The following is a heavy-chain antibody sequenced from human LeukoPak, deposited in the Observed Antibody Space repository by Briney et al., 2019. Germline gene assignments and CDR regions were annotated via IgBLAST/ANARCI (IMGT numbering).Heavy chain of an antibody. CDR1: GFTFSSYG. Sequence: GGSLRLSCAASGFTFSSYGMHWVRQAPGKGLEWVAVIWYDGSNKYYADSVKGQFTISRDNSKNTLYLQMNSLRAEDTAVYYCARDRGGYSSGWYYFDYWGQGTLVTVSS. J-gene: IGHJ4*02. CDR3: ARDRGGYSSGWYYFDY. D-gene: IGHD6-19*01. CDR2: IWYDGSNK. V-gene: IGHV3-33*01.